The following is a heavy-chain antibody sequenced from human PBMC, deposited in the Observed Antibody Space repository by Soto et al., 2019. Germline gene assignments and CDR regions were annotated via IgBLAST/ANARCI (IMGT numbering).Heavy chain of an antibody. CDR2: IYYSGST. Sequence: SETLSLTCTVSGGSISSYYWSWIRQPPGKGLEWIGYIYYSGSTNYNPSLKSRVTISVDTSKNQFSLKLSSVTAADTAVYYCARSFYGDSIDYWGQGTLVTVSS. CDR3: ARSFYGDSIDY. J-gene: IGHJ4*02. V-gene: IGHV4-59*01. D-gene: IGHD4-17*01. CDR1: GGSISSYY.